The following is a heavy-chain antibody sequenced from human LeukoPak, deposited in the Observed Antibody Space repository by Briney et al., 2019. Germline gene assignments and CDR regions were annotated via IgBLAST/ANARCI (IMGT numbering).Heavy chain of an antibody. J-gene: IGHJ3*02. CDR2: INHSGST. V-gene: IGHV4-34*01. Sequence: SETLSLTCAVYGGSFSGYYWSWIRQPPGKGLEWIGEINHSGSTNYNPSLKSRVTISVDTSKNQFSLKLSSVTAADTAVYYCARAHPHFTVTREMDAFDIWGQGTMVTVSS. CDR1: GGSFSGYY. CDR3: ARAHPHFTVTREMDAFDI. D-gene: IGHD4-17*01.